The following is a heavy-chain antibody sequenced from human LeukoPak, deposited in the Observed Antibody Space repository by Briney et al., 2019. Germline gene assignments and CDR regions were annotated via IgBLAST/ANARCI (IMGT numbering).Heavy chain of an antibody. J-gene: IGHJ4*02. CDR3: ARDGETGTTRDFDY. CDR2: ISWDGGST. Sequence: GGSLRLSCAASGFTLDDYTMHWVRQAPGKGLEWVSLISWDGGSTYYADSVKGRFTISRDNSKNSLYLQMNSLRDEDTAVYYCARDGETGTTRDFDYWGQGTLVTVSS. D-gene: IGHD1-1*01. CDR1: GFTLDDYT. V-gene: IGHV3-43*01.